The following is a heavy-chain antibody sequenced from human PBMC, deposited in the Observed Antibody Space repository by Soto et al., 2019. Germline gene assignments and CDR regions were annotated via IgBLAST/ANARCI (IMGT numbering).Heavy chain of an antibody. D-gene: IGHD3-22*01. CDR1: GYTFTNYA. V-gene: IGHV1-3*01. Sequence: GASVKVSCKASGYTFTNYAIHWVRQAPGQRLEWMGWINAGHGHTKYSQKFQARVTITRDTSASTAYMELSSLRSEDTAVYYCARGERYYYDSSGYFGFDYWGQGPLVPVSS. CDR2: INAGHGHT. J-gene: IGHJ4*02. CDR3: ARGERYYYDSSGYFGFDY.